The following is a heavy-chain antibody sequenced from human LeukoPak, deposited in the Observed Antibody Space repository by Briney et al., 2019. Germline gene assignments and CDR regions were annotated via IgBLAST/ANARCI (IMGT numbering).Heavy chain of an antibody. CDR2: ISSSGGTT. CDR3: ARGKESIYSEILG. V-gene: IGHV3-23*01. J-gene: IGHJ4*02. D-gene: IGHD2-21*01. CDR1: GFTFSNYA. Sequence: PGGSLRLSCAASGFTFSNYAMNWVRQAPGKGLEWVSVISSSGGTTNYADSVEGRFTVSRDNSKNTLYLQLNSLRAEDTAVYYCARGKESIYSEILGWGQGTLVTVSS.